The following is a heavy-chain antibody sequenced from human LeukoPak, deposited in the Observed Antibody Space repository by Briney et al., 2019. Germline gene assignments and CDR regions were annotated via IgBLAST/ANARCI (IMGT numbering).Heavy chain of an antibody. CDR3: ARDKGGHDAFDI. CDR1: GFTFSSYG. D-gene: IGHD2-15*01. V-gene: IGHV3-30*02. J-gene: IGHJ3*02. CDR2: IRYDGSNK. Sequence: GGSLRLSCAASGFTFSSYGMHWVRQAPGKGLEWVAFIRYDGSNKYYADSVKGRFTISRDNSKNTLYLQMNSLRAEDTAVYYCARDKGGHDAFDIWGQGTMVTVSS.